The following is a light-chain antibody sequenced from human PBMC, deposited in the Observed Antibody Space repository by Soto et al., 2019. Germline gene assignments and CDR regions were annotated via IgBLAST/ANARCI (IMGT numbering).Light chain of an antibody. CDR2: SNN. J-gene: IGLJ2*01. Sequence: QSVLTQPPSASGTPGQRVTISCSGSSSNIGSNTVNWYQQVPGTAPKLLIYSNNHRPSGVPDRFSGSKSGTSVSLAISGVQYEDEADYYCAAWDDSLNGVVFGGGTKLTVL. CDR3: AAWDDSLNGVV. CDR1: SSNIGSNT. V-gene: IGLV1-44*01.